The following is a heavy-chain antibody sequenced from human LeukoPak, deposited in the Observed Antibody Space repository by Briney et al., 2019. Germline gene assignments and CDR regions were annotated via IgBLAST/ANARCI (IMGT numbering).Heavy chain of an antibody. Sequence: GGSLRLSCAASGFTFSSYWMNWVGQAPGKGLVWVSRINSDGSSTSYADSVKGGFTISRDNAKNTLYLQMNSLRAEDTAVYYCARDLFNCSGGSCYRGYYYYYGMDVWGQGTTVTVSS. CDR3: ARDLFNCSGGSCYRGYYYYYGMDV. J-gene: IGHJ6*02. D-gene: IGHD2-15*01. CDR1: GFTFSSYW. CDR2: INSDGSST. V-gene: IGHV3-74*01.